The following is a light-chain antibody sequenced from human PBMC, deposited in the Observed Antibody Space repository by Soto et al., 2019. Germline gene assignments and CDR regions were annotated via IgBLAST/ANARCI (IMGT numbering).Light chain of an antibody. J-gene: IGKJ5*01. V-gene: IGKV3-11*01. CDR3: QQRGDWPIT. CDR1: QYITIY. Sequence: EMVLTQSPATLSLSPGERATLSCRASQYITIYLAWYQQKPGQAPRLLIYDASNRATGIPARFSGSGSGTDFTLTISSLEPDDFAVYYCQQRGDWPITFGEGTRLEIK. CDR2: DAS.